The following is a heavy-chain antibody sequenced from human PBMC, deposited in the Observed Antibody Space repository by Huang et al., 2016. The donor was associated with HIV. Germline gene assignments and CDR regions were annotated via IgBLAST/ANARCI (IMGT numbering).Heavy chain of an antibody. J-gene: IGHJ1*01. CDR1: GYTFTNYA. Sequence: QVQLVQSGAEVKKPGASVKVSCKASGYTFTNYAINWVRQAPGQSLEWMGWFRGYNGKTNNAQKVQGRVTMTKDTSTSTAYMELRSLISDDTAVYYCARERYYYDRSGYYTPVEYFHHWGQGTLVTVSS. V-gene: IGHV1-18*01. CDR3: ARERYYYDRSGYYTPVEYFHH. D-gene: IGHD3-22*01. CDR2: FRGYNGKT.